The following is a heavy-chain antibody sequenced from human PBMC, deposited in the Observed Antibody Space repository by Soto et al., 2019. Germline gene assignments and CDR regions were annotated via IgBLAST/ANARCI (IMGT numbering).Heavy chain of an antibody. CDR2: SHYTGRT. CDR3: ARHGGENWFDP. CDR1: GGSISGYRYY. J-gene: IGHJ5*02. V-gene: IGHV4-39*01. D-gene: IGHD3-3*01. Sequence: SETLSLTCTVSGGSISGYRYYWGWIRQPPGKGLEWIGSSHYTGRTYYNSSLESRVTISVDTSKNQFSLTVRSLTAADTAVYYCARHGGENWFDPWGQGTLVTVSS.